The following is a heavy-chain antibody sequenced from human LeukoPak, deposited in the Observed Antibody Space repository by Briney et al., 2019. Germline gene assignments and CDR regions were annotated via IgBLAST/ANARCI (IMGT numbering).Heavy chain of an antibody. J-gene: IGHJ4*02. CDR2: IYYSGST. Sequence: PSETLSLTCTVSGGSTSSSSYNWGRLRPPPGKGLVWIVSIYYSGSTYYDPSLKSRVTISVDTSKNQFSLKLSSVTAADTAVYYCARLYFGFGSDYWGQGTLVTVSS. V-gene: IGHV4-39*01. CDR3: ARLYFGFGSDY. CDR1: GGSTSSSSYN. D-gene: IGHD3-10*01.